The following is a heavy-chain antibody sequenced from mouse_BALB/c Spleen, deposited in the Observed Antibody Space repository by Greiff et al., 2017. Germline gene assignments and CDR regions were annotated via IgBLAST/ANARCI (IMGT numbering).Heavy chain of an antibody. D-gene: IGHD2-14*01. J-gene: IGHJ4*01. V-gene: IGHV1-54*03. CDR1: GYAFTNYL. CDR2: INPGSGCT. CDR3: ARAAYDDAMDY. Sequence: VKLQESGAELVRPGTSVKVSCKASGYAFTNYLIEWVKQRPGQGLEWIGVINPGSGCTNYNEKFKGKATLTADKSSSTAYMQLSSLTSDDSAVYFCARAAYDDAMDYWGQGTSVTVSS.